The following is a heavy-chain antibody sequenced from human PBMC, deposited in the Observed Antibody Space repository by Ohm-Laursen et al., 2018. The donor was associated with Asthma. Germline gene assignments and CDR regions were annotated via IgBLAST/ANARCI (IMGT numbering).Heavy chain of an antibody. D-gene: IGHD3-10*01. CDR1: GDTFSIFRNS. CDR2: ITYDGDKK. CDR3: ARRMIQGVIIYEAFDI. V-gene: IGHV3-30*03. Sequence: SLRLSCAASGDTFSIFRNSWMAWVRQAPGKGLEWLAVITYDGDKKTYADSVKGRITISRDNSQNMLYLQMNSLRPEDTAVYYCARRMIQGVIIYEAFDIWGQGTMVIVSS. J-gene: IGHJ3*02.